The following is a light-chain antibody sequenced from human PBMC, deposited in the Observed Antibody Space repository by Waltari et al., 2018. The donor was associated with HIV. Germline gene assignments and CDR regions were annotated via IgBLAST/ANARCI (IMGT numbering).Light chain of an antibody. CDR3: CSYAGSSTYV. J-gene: IGLJ1*01. V-gene: IGLV2-23*02. Sequence: QSALTQPASVSGSPGQSITISCTGTSSDVGGYNYVSWYQQHPGKAPKIMMYDVSKRPSGVSNRCSGSKSGNTASLTISGLQAEDEADYYCCSYAGSSTYVFGTGTKVTVL. CDR1: SSDVGGYNY. CDR2: DVS.